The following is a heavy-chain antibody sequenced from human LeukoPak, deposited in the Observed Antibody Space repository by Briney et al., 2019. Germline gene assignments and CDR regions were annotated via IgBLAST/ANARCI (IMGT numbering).Heavy chain of an antibody. Sequence: GGSLRLSCAASGFTFSSYAMSWVRQAPGKGLEWVSAISGSGGSTYYADAVKGRFTISRDNSKNTLHLQMNSLRAEDTAVYYCARRFGVVTGLDYWGQGTLVTVSS. CDR3: ARRFGVVTGLDY. CDR1: GFTFSSYA. J-gene: IGHJ4*02. V-gene: IGHV3-23*01. CDR2: ISGSGGST. D-gene: IGHD3-3*01.